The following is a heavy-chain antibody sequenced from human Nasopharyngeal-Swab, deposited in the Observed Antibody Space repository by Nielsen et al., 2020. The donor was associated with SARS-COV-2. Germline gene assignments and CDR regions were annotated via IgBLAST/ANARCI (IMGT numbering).Heavy chain of an antibody. V-gene: IGHV3-23*01. CDR2: ISGSGGST. D-gene: IGHD2-2*03. J-gene: IGHJ4*02. CDR3: AKGPGYCSSTSCARKAYFDY. CDR1: GFTFSSYA. Sequence: GESLKISCAASGFTFSSYAMSWVRQAPGKGLEWVSAISGSGGSTYYADSVKGRFTISRDNSKNTLYLQMNSLRAEDTAVYYCAKGPGYCSSTSCARKAYFDYWGQGTLVSLL.